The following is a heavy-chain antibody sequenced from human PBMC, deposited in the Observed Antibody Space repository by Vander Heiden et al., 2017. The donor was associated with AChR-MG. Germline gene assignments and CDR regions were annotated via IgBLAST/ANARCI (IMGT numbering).Heavy chain of an antibody. V-gene: IGHV4-39*01. CDR2: IYYSGST. J-gene: IGHJ5*02. CDR1: GRSIRSSGYF. Sequence: QLQLQASGPGLVQPSETLSLTCTVSGRSIRSSGYFWGWIRQPPGKGLEWIGSIYYSGSTNYNPSLKLRVTISVDTSRNQFSLKLSSVTAANTAVYYCARHEFVVVPALNWFDPWGQVTLVTVSS. D-gene: IGHD2-2*01. CDR3: ARHEFVVVPALNWFDP.